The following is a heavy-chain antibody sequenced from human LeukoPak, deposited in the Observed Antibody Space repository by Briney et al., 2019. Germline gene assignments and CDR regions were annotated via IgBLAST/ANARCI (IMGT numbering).Heavy chain of an antibody. J-gene: IGHJ4*02. Sequence: GGPLRLSCAASGFTFSDYYMSWIRQAPGKELEWVSYISSSGSTIYYADSVKGRFTISRDNAKNSLYLQMNSLRAEDTAVYYCAREAQIITMVRGYFDYWGQGTLVTVSS. CDR1: GFTFSDYY. V-gene: IGHV3-11*04. D-gene: IGHD3-10*01. CDR3: AREAQIITMVRGYFDY. CDR2: ISSSGSTI.